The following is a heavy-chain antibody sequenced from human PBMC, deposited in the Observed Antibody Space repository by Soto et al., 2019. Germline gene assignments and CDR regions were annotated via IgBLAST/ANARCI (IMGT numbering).Heavy chain of an antibody. J-gene: IGHJ5*02. D-gene: IGHD6-6*01. Sequence: GGSLRLSCAASGFTFSSYAMHWVRQAPGKGLEWVAVISYDGSNKYYADTVKGRFTISRDNSKNTLYLQMNSLRAEDTAEYYYARVARAARFPVNWFAPWGQGTLVTVSS. CDR1: GFTFSSYA. V-gene: IGHV3-30-3*01. CDR2: ISYDGSNK. CDR3: ARVARAARFPVNWFAP.